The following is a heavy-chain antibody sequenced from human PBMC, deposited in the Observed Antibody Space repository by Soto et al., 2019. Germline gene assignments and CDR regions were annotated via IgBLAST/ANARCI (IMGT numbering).Heavy chain of an antibody. D-gene: IGHD2-21*02. CDR2: ISGSGGST. CDR1: GFTFSSYA. Sequence: EVQLLESGGGLVQPGGSLRLSCAASGFTFSSYAMSWVRQAPGKGLEWVSAISGSGGSTYYADSVKGRFTISRDNSKNTLYMQMNSLRAEDTAVYYCARPYCGGDCYSETSLDWYFDLWGRGTLVTVSS. CDR3: ARPYCGGDCYSETSLDWYFDL. J-gene: IGHJ2*01. V-gene: IGHV3-23*01.